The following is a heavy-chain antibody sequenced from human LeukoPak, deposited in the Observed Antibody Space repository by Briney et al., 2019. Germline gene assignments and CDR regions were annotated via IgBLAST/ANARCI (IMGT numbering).Heavy chain of an antibody. CDR2: IKSKTDGGTT. CDR3: AKVESGSYSQ. V-gene: IGHV3-15*01. CDR1: GFTFSNAW. J-gene: IGHJ4*02. Sequence: GGSLRLSCAASGFTFSNAWMTWVRQAPGKGLEWVGRIKSKTDGGTTDYAAPVKGRFSISRDDSKNTLYLQMNSLRAEDTAVYYCAKVESGSYSQWGQGTLVTVSS. D-gene: IGHD1-26*01.